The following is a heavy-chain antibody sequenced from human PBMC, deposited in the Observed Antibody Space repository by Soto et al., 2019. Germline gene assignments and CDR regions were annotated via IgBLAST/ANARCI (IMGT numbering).Heavy chain of an antibody. CDR3: ARRGSDPDAFDI. J-gene: IGHJ3*02. Sequence: SVKVSCKASRGTFSSYAISWVRQAPGQGLEWMGGIIPIFGTANYAQKFQGRVTITADKSTSTAYMELSSLRSEDTAVYYCARRGSDPDAFDIWGQGTMVTVS. D-gene: IGHD2-21*02. V-gene: IGHV1-69*06. CDR1: RGTFSSYA. CDR2: IIPIFGTA.